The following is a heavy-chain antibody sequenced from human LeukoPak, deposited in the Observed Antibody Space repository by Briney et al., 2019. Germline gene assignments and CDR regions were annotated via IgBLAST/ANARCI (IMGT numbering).Heavy chain of an antibody. D-gene: IGHD6-19*01. V-gene: IGHV4-39*07. Sequence: SETLSLTCTVSGGSISSSSYYWGWIRQPRGKGLGWIGSIYYSGSTYYNPSLKSRVTISVDTSKNQFSLKLSSVTAADPAVYYCARRNSSGPGAFDIWGQGTMVTVSS. J-gene: IGHJ3*02. CDR1: GGSISSSSYY. CDR3: ARRNSSGPGAFDI. CDR2: IYYSGST.